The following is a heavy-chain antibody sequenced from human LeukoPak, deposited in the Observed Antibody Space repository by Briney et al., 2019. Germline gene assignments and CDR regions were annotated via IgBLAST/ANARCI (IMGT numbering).Heavy chain of an antibody. CDR3: AKDIGSGYENY. CDR1: GFTFSSYA. CDR2: ISGSGGST. V-gene: IGHV3-23*01. D-gene: IGHD5-12*01. J-gene: IGHJ4*02. Sequence: GGSLRLSCAASGFTFSSYAMSWVRQAPGKGLEWVSAISGSGGSTYYADSVKGRFTISGDNSKNTLYLQMNSLRAEDTAVYYCAKDIGSGYENYWGQGTLVTASS.